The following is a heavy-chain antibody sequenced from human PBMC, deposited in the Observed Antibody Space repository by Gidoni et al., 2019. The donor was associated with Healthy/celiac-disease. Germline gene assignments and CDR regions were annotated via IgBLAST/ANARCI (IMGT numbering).Heavy chain of an antibody. Sequence: QVQLQQWGAGLLKPSETLSLTCAVYGGSFSGYYWSWLRQPPGKGLEWIGEINHSGSTNYNPSLKSRVTISVDTSKNQFSLKLSSVTAADTAVYYCARGPSGWYSLPYYFDYWGQGTLVTVSS. V-gene: IGHV4-34*01. CDR3: ARGPSGWYSLPYYFDY. J-gene: IGHJ4*02. CDR1: GGSFSGYY. D-gene: IGHD6-19*01. CDR2: INHSGST.